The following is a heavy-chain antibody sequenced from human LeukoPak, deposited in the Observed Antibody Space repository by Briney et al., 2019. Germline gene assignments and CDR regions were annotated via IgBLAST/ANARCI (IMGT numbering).Heavy chain of an antibody. J-gene: IGHJ4*02. V-gene: IGHV1-2*02. CDR3: ARGAHASGWYGDFDY. CDR2: INPNSGVT. CDR1: GYTFTGYY. D-gene: IGHD6-19*01. Sequence: ASVKVSCKASGYTFTGYYIHWVRQAPGQGLEWMGWINPNSGVTNYEQKFQGRVTMARVTSISTAYMELSRLRSDDTAVYYCARGAHASGWYGDFDYWGQGTLVTVSS.